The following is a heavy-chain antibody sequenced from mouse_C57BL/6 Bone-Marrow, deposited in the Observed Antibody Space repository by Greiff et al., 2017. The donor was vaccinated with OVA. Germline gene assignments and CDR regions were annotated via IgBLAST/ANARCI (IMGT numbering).Heavy chain of an antibody. J-gene: IGHJ2*01. V-gene: IGHV1-54*01. CDR1: GYAFTNYL. CDR2: INPGSGGT. D-gene: IGHD2-1*01. CDR3: ARCYGNLDY. Sequence: VQGVESGAELVRPGTSVKVSCKASGYAFTNYLIEWVKQRPGQGLEWIGVINPGSGGTNYNEKFKGKATLTADKSSSTAYMQLSSLTSEDSAVYFCARCYGNLDYWGQGTTLTVSS.